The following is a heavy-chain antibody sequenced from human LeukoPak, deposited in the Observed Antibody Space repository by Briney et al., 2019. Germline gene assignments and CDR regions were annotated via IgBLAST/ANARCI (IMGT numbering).Heavy chain of an antibody. D-gene: IGHD3-9*01. V-gene: IGHV1-69*05. CDR3: ARDVLRYFDWLPHDAFDI. CDR1: GGTFSSYA. Sequence: ASVKVSCKASGGTFSSYAISWVRQAPGQGLEWMGRIIPIFGTANYAQKFQGRVTITTDESTSTAYMELSSLRSEDTAMYYCARDVLRYFDWLPHDAFDIWGQGTMVTVSS. CDR2: IIPIFGTA. J-gene: IGHJ3*02.